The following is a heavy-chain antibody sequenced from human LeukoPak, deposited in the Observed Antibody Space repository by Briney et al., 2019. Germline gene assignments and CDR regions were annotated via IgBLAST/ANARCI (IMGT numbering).Heavy chain of an antibody. V-gene: IGHV3-33*01. CDR3: ARDAFDI. Sequence: GGSLRLSCAASGFTFNTYGMHWVRQAPGKGLEWVAAIWYDGSKKHCADAMKGRFTISRDNSKNTLYLQMDSLRAEDTAVYYCARDAFDIWGQGTMVTVSS. J-gene: IGHJ3*02. CDR2: IWYDGSKK. CDR1: GFTFNTYG.